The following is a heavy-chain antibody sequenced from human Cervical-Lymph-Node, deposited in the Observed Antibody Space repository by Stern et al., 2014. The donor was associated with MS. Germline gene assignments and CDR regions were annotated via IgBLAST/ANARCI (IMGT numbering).Heavy chain of an antibody. CDR2: SRNKAKRYTT. V-gene: IGHV3-72*01. CDR1: GFTFSAHY. J-gene: IGHJ6*02. D-gene: IGHD3-3*01. CDR3: AGAIFGVGNGMDV. Sequence: EVQLVESGGGLVQPAGSLRLSCTVSGFTFSAHYMDWVRQAPGQGLERVGRSRNKAKRYTTEYAASVKGRFTISRDDSKNSLYLQMNSLKTEDTAVYYCAGAIFGVGNGMDVWGQGTTVTVSS.